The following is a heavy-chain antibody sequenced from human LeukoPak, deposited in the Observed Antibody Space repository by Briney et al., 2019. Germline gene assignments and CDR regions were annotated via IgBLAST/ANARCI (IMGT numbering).Heavy chain of an antibody. D-gene: IGHD2-15*01. CDR3: ARGYCSGGSCNEWFDP. V-gene: IGHV1-69*06. CDR2: IIPIFGTA. CDR1: GGTFSSYA. J-gene: IGHJ5*02. Sequence: SVKVSCKASGGTFSSYAISWVRQAPGQGLEWMGGIIPIFGTANYAQKFQGRVTITADKSTSTAYMELSSLRSEGTAVYYCARGYCSGGSCNEWFDPWGQGTLVTVSS.